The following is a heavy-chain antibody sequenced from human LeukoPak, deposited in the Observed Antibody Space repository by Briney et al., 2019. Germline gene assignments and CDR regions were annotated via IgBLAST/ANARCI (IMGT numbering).Heavy chain of an antibody. D-gene: IGHD2/OR15-2a*01. J-gene: IGHJ6*04. CDR3: ACTNTFDV. CDR2: IYQDGCKK. Sequence: GGSLRLSCAASGLMFSNYWMNWVRQAPGKGLEWVANIYQDGCKKNYVDSVRGRFTISRDNAIDSLYLQMNNLRVEDTAVYYCACTNTFDVWGKGATVTVFS. CDR1: GLMFSNYW. V-gene: IGHV3-7*03.